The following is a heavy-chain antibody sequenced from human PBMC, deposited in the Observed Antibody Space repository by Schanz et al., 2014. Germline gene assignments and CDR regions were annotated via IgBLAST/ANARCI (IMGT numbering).Heavy chain of an antibody. Sequence: EVQLVESGGGLVQPGGSLRLSCAASGFSVGNKYMNWVRQAPGKGLEWVSSISGDHRNTFYADSVKGRFTISRDNSKNTLYLQMNGLRGEDTAVYYCAKDLDANYFDYWGQGTLLTVSS. CDR1: GFSVGNKY. D-gene: IGHD1-1*01. V-gene: IGHV3-23*04. CDR2: ISGDHRNT. CDR3: AKDLDANYFDY. J-gene: IGHJ4*02.